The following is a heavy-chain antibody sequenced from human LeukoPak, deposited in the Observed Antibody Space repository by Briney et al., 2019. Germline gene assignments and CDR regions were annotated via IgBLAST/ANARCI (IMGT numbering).Heavy chain of an antibody. J-gene: IGHJ3*02. D-gene: IGHD3-9*01. CDR1: GGSISSSSYY. Sequence: PSETLSLTCTVSGGSISSSSYYWGWIRQPPGKGLEWIGSIYYSGSTYYNPSLKSRVTISVDTSKNQFSLKLSSVTAADTAVYYCARQLYGIHRLDAFDICGQGTMVTVSS. CDR3: ARQLYGIHRLDAFDI. V-gene: IGHV4-39*01. CDR2: IYYSGST.